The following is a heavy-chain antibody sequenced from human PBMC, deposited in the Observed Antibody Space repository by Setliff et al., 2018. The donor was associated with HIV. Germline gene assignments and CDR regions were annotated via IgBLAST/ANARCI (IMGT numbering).Heavy chain of an antibody. CDR2: ISYDGTSK. Sequence: PGGSLRLSCAASGFTFSTHGMHWVRQAPGKGLEWVAIISYDGTSKYYADSVMGRFTISRDNSKNSLYLQMNSLRTEDTALYYCAKGGYSYGYAAELNFDYWDQGTLVTVPQ. CDR1: GFTFSTHG. CDR3: AKGGYSYGYAAELNFDY. D-gene: IGHD5-18*01. V-gene: IGHV3-30*18. J-gene: IGHJ4*02.